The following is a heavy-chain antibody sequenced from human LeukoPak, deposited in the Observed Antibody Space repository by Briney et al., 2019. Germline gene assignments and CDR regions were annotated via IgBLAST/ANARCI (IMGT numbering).Heavy chain of an antibody. Sequence: GGSLRLSCATSGFTFSPFWIHWVRQGPGKGLEWVSRIGLDGSSTNYADSAKGRFTISRDNAKNSLYLQMNSLRAEDTAVYYCAELGITMIGGVWGKGTTVTISS. D-gene: IGHD3-10*02. V-gene: IGHV3-74*01. CDR1: GFTFSPFW. CDR3: AELGITMIGGV. CDR2: IGLDGSST. J-gene: IGHJ6*04.